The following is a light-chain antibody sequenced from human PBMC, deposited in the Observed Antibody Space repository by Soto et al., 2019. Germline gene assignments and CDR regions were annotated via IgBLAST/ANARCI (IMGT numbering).Light chain of an antibody. CDR3: QRANSFPIA. J-gene: IGKJ5*01. Sequence: DIQMTQSPSSVSASVGDRVIINCRASQAIGSWLAWYQQKAGKAPKLLIYAASTLQSGVPSRFSGGGSGTDFTLTISSLQPEDSATYYCQRANSFPIAFGQGTRLEIE. CDR2: AAS. V-gene: IGKV1D-12*01. CDR1: QAIGSW.